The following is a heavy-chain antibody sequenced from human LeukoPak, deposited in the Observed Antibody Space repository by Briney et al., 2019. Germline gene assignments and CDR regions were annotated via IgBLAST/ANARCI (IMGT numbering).Heavy chain of an antibody. J-gene: IGHJ6*02. Sequence: GGSLRLSCAASGFTFSSYAMSWVRQAPGKGLEWVAVISYDGSNKYYADSVKGRFTISRDNSKNTLYLQMNSLRAEDTAVYYCAKGYCSSTSCYAKDVWGQGTTVTVSS. CDR1: GFTFSSYA. CDR3: AKGYCSSTSCYAKDV. CDR2: ISYDGSNK. D-gene: IGHD2-2*01. V-gene: IGHV3-30*18.